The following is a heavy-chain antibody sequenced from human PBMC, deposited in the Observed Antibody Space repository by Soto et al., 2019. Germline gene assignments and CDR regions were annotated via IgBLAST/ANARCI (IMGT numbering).Heavy chain of an antibody. V-gene: IGHV4-31*03. D-gene: IGHD3-9*01. Sequence: SETLSLTCTVSGGSISSGCYYWSWIRQHPGKGLEWIGYIYYSGSTYYNPSLKSRVTISVDTSKNQFSLKLSSVTAADTAVYYCATGEPRYDILTGYFDHNWFDPRSQGTLVPVSS. CDR1: GGSISSGCYY. J-gene: IGHJ5*02. CDR3: ATGEPRYDILTGYFDHNWFDP. CDR2: IYYSGST.